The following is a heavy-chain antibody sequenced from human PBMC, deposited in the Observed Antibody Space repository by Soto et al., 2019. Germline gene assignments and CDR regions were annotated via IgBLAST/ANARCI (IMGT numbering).Heavy chain of an antibody. CDR1: GYSFTTYG. V-gene: IGHV1-18*01. D-gene: IGHD6-6*01. CDR3: ARNGGSSSPFDY. CDR2: ISVYNGIA. J-gene: IGHJ4*02. Sequence: QVPLVQSGAEVKKPGASVKVSCKASGYSFTTYGISWVRQAPGQGLEWMGWISVYNGIANYAQKFKGRINMTTDTSMTTAYMELRSLRSDDAAVSYFARNGGSSSPFDYWGQGTLVTVAS.